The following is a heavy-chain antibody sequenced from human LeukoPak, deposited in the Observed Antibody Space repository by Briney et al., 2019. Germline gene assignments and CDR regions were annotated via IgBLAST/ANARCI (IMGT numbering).Heavy chain of an antibody. CDR3: ARAVRAEDYFDY. V-gene: IGHV3-74*01. Sequence: PGGSLRLSCAASGFTFSSYWMHWVRQAPGKGLVWVSRINSDGSSTSYADSVKGRFTISRDNAKNTLYLQMNSLRAEDTAVYYCARAVRAEDYFDYWGPGTLVTVSS. CDR2: INSDGSST. J-gene: IGHJ4*02. CDR1: GFTFSSYW.